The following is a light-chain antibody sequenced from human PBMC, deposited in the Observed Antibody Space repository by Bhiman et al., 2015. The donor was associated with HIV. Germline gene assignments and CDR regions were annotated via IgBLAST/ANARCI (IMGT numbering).Light chain of an antibody. V-gene: IGLV1-40*01. CDR2: LNY. J-gene: IGLJ2*01. CDR3: SSYASSSTLV. Sequence: QSVLTQPPSVSGAPGQRITVSCTGTSSNIGAPHDVHWYQQFPGRPPKLLIFLNYNRPSGVPDRFSGSKSANTASLTISGLQAEDEADYYCSSYASSSTLVFGGGTQLTVL. CDR1: SSNIGAPHD.